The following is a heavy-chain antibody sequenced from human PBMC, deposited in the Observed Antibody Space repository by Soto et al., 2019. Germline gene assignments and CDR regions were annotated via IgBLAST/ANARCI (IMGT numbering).Heavy chain of an antibody. CDR1: GYTLTELS. CDR2: FDPEDGET. CDR3: ASAGIEWELQPLVY. Sequence: ASVKVSCKVSGYTLTELSMHWVRQAPGKGLEWMGGFDPEDGETIYAQKFQGRVTMTEDTSTDTAYMELSSLRSEDTAVYYCASAGIEWELQPLVYWSQGTLVTVSS. V-gene: IGHV1-24*01. J-gene: IGHJ4*02. D-gene: IGHD1-26*01.